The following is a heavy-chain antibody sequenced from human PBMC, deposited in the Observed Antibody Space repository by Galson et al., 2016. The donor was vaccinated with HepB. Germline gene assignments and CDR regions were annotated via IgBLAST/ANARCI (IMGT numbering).Heavy chain of an antibody. D-gene: IGHD4-17*01. CDR2: IYNSEST. CDR3: ARVGTTVTTQALGMDV. J-gene: IGHJ6*02. V-gene: IGHV4-59*01. Sequence: SETLSLTCTVSGGSISNYYWSWIRQPPGKGLEWIGYIYNSESTNSNPSLKSRVTISVDTSKNQFSLKLSSVTAADTAVYYCARVGTTVTTQALGMDVWGQGTTVTVS. CDR1: GGSISNYY.